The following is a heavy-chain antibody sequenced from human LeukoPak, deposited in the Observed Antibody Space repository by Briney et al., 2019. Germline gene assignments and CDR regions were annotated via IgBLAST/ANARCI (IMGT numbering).Heavy chain of an antibody. J-gene: IGHJ5*01. Sequence: PSESLSLTCSVSGGSVSSGGSYWTWIRQRPGQGLEWIGYIYYSGFTFYSPSLKTRFFISLDTSENQVSLKVNSVTAADTAVYYCARGGFFGSGSLFDSWGQGTLVTVSS. CDR2: IYYSGFT. CDR3: ARGGFFGSGSLFDS. D-gene: IGHD3-10*01. CDR1: GGSVSSGGSY. V-gene: IGHV4-31*03.